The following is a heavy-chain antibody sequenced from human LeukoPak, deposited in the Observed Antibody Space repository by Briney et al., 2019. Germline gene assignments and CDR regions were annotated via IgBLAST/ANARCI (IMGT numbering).Heavy chain of an antibody. CDR1: GFTFSSYS. J-gene: IGHJ4*02. V-gene: IGHV3-21*01. D-gene: IGHD1-1*01. CDR2: ISSGGTFM. CDR3: AREPTGDY. Sequence: VGSLRLSCAASGFTFSSYSINWVRQAPGKGLEWVSSISSGGTFMYYADSVKGRFTISRDNAKKSVFLQMNSLRAEDSAVYYCAREPTGDYWGQGMLVTVSS.